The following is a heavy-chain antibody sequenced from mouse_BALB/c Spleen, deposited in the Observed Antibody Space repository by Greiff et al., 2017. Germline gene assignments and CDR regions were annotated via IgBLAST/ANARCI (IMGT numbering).Heavy chain of an antibody. D-gene: IGHD2-3*01. J-gene: IGHJ3*01. CDR1: GYTFTSYY. CDR2: INPSNGGT. V-gene: IGHV1S81*02. Sequence: QVQLQQPGAELVKPGASVKLSCKASGYTFTSYYMYWVKQRPGQGLEWIGGINPSNGGTNFNEKFKSKATLTVDKSSSTAYMQLSSLTSEDSAVYYCTRCDGYLRGFAYWGQGTLVTVSA. CDR3: TRCDGYLRGFAY.